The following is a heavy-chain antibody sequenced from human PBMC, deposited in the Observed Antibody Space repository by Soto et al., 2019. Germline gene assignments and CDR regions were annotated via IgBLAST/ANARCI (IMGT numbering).Heavy chain of an antibody. CDR1: GGSISSGGYY. V-gene: IGHV4-31*03. D-gene: IGHD3-10*01. CDR3: ARGAITMVRGVRDYGMDV. Sequence: SSETLSLTCTVSGGSISSGGYYWSWIRQHPGKGLEWIGYIYYSGSTYYNPSLKSRVTISVDTSKNQFSLKLSSVTAADTAVYYCARGAITMVRGVRDYGMDVWGQGTTVTVSS. J-gene: IGHJ6*02. CDR2: IYYSGST.